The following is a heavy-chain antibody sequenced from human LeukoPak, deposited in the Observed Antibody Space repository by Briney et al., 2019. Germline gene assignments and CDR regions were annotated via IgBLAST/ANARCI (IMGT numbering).Heavy chain of an antibody. Sequence: PSETLSLTCTVSGGSISSYYWSWIRQPPGKGLEWIGYIYYSGSTNYNPSLKSRVTLSLDTAKNQFSLKLSSVTAADTAVYYCARAGDYEFYYYYMDVWGKGTTVTISS. D-gene: IGHD4-17*01. V-gene: IGHV4-59*08. CDR3: ARAGDYEFYYYYMDV. J-gene: IGHJ6*03. CDR1: GGSISSYY. CDR2: IYYSGST.